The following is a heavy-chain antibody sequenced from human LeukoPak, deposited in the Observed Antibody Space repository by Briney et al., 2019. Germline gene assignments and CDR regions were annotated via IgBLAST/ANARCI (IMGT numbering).Heavy chain of an antibody. D-gene: IGHD2-2*01. CDR2: IGGSGGST. V-gene: IGHV3-23*01. CDR3: AKAHCSPTSCSRIDY. J-gene: IGHJ4*02. CDR1: GFTFSNAW. Sequence: GGSLRPSCAASGFTFSNAWLSWVRQAPGKGLGGVSAIGGSGGSTFYADSVKGRFTISRDNSKNTVYLQMSGLRAEDTALYYCAKAHCSPTSCSRIDYWGQGTLVTVSS.